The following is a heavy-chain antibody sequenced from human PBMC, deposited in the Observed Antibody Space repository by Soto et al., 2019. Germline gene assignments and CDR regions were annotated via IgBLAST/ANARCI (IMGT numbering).Heavy chain of an antibody. CDR3: ANAFYGGDARFWFDP. Sequence: SVKVSCKASGGTFSSYAISWVRQAPGQGLEWMGGIIPIFGTANYAQKFQGRVTTTADESTSTAYMELSSLRSEDTAVYYCANAFYGGDARFWFDPWGQGTLVTVSS. CDR2: IIPIFGTA. J-gene: IGHJ5*02. D-gene: IGHD3-10*01. V-gene: IGHV1-69*13. CDR1: GGTFSSYA.